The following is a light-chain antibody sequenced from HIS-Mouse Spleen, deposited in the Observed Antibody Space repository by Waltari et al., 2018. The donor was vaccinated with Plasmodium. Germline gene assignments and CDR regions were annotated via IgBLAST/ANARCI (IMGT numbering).Light chain of an antibody. CDR3: CSYAGSYTWV. V-gene: IGLV2-11*02. CDR2: DVS. J-gene: IGLJ3*02. CDR1: RRDVGGYNY. Sequence: QSALTQPPSVSGSPAPSVTISSTGTRRDVGGYNYVPWYQQHPGKAPKLMIYDVSKRPSGVPDRFSGSKSGNTASLTISGLQAEDEADYYCCSYAGSYTWVFGGGTKLTVL.